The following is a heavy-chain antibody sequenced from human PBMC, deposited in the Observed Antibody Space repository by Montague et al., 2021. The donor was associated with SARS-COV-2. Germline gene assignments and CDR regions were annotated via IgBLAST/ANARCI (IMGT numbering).Heavy chain of an antibody. D-gene: IGHD3-16*02. Sequence: SETLSLTCTFSGASRSTKNYYWGWIRQPPGKGLEWIGSISCSATSYSNPSLKSRATMSVDTSRNQLSLNLSSVTVADTAVYYCARLGITLGGVIVIRYYFDFWGQGTLVTVSS. CDR2: ISCSATS. CDR1: GASRSTKNYY. CDR3: ARLGITLGGVIVIRYYFDF. V-gene: IGHV4-39*01. J-gene: IGHJ4*02.